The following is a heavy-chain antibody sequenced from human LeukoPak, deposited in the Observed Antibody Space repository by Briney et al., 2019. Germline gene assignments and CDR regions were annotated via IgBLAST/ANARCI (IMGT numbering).Heavy chain of an antibody. CDR2: ISSSSSYI. J-gene: IGHJ6*02. D-gene: IGHD3-22*01. CDR3: ARDPRVVVNYYYYGMDV. CDR1: GFTFSSYS. V-gene: IGHV3-21*01. Sequence: GGSLRLSCAASGFTFSSYSMNWVRQAPGKGLEWVSSISSSSSYIYYADSVKGRFTISRDNAKNSLYLQMNSLRAEDTAVYYCARDPRVVVNYYYYGMDVWGQGTTVTVSS.